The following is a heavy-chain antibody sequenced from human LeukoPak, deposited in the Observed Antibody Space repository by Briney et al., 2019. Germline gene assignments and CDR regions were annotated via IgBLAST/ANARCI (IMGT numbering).Heavy chain of an antibody. CDR1: GFTFSNAY. Sequence: GGSLRLSCAASGFTFSNAYISCVRQAPGKGLEWVGRIRSKADGGTTEYAASVKGRFTISRDDSKSIAYLQMNSLKTEDTAVYYCTASSGWYYFDYWGQGTLVTVSS. V-gene: IGHV3-15*01. CDR3: TASSGWYYFDY. J-gene: IGHJ4*02. D-gene: IGHD6-19*01. CDR2: IRSKADGGTT.